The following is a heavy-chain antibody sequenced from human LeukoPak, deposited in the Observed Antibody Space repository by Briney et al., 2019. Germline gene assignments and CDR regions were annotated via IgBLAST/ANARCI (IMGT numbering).Heavy chain of an antibody. Sequence: PGRSLRLSCAASGFTFSSYAMPWVRQAPGKGLEWVAVISYDGSNKYYADSVKGRFTISRDNSKNTLYLQMNSLRAEDTAVYYCARVPMTRYYFDYWGQGTLVTVSS. D-gene: IGHD6-6*01. CDR1: GFTFSSYA. V-gene: IGHV3-30-3*01. CDR2: ISYDGSNK. CDR3: ARVPMTRYYFDY. J-gene: IGHJ4*02.